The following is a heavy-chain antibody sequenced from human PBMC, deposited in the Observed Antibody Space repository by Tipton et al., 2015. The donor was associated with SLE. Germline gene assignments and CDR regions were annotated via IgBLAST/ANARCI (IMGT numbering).Heavy chain of an antibody. D-gene: IGHD4-17*01. CDR1: GFTFSSYA. CDR3: AKADDYVDSLPFDY. Sequence: SLRLSCAASGFTFSSYAMTWVRQAPGKGLEWGSAISGSGGSTYYADSVKGRFTISRDNSKNTLYLQMNSLRAEDTAVYYCAKADDYVDSLPFDYWGQGTLVTVSS. J-gene: IGHJ4*02. V-gene: IGHV3-23*01. CDR2: ISGSGGST.